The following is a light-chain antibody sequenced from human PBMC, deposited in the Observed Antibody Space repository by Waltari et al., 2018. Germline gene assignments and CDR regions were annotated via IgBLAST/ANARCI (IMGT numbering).Light chain of an antibody. CDR3: SSYSRITTSVV. J-gene: IGLJ3*02. Sequence: SALTQPASVSGSPGQSITISCTGTISDIGTYNYASWYQQHPGKAPKLTIYDVNMRPSGVSYRFSGSKSGNTASLTISRLQAEDESDYYCSSYSRITTSVVFGGGTKLTVL. CDR1: ISDIGTYNY. V-gene: IGLV2-14*01. CDR2: DVN.